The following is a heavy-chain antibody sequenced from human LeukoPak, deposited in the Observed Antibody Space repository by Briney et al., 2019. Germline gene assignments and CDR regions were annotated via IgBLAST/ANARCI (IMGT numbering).Heavy chain of an antibody. CDR2: ISGSGGST. V-gene: IGHV3-23*01. Sequence: GGSLRLSCAASGFTFSSYAMSWVRQAPGKGLEWVSAISGSGGSTYYADSVKGRSTISRDNAKNSLYLQMNSLRAEDTAVYYCARESGIAAALDLWGQGTLVTVSS. CDR3: ARESGIAAALDL. D-gene: IGHD6-13*01. J-gene: IGHJ5*02. CDR1: GFTFSSYA.